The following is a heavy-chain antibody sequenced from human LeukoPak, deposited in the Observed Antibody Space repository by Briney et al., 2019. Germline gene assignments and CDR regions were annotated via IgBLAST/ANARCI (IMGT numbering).Heavy chain of an antibody. D-gene: IGHD6-13*01. CDR1: GFTFDDYA. CDR3: AKGHAVAGLTLFDY. CDR2: ISWNSGSI. Sequence: GGSLRLSCAASGFTFDDYAMHWVRQAPGKGLEWVSGISWNSGSIGYADSVKGRFTISRDNAKNPLYLQMNSLRAEDMALYYCAKGHAVAGLTLFDYWGQGTLVTVSS. J-gene: IGHJ4*02. V-gene: IGHV3-9*03.